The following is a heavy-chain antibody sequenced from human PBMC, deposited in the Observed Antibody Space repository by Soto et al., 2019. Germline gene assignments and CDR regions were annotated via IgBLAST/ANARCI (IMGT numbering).Heavy chain of an antibody. CDR3: ARDDRGVESYYYYGMDV. D-gene: IGHD3-10*01. CDR2: IMPIFGTA. J-gene: IGHJ6*02. CDR1: GGTFSSYA. V-gene: IGHV1-69*01. Sequence: QVQLVQSGAEVKKPGSSVKVSCKASGGTFSSYAINWVRQAPAQRLEWMAGIMPIFGTANYAQKFQGRVTITADESTSTGYTELSSLRSEDTAVYYCARDDRGVESYYYYGMDVWGQGTTVTVSS.